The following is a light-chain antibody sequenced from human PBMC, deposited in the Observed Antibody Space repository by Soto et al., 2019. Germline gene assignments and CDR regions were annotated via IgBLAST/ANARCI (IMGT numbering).Light chain of an antibody. CDR2: DVS. Sequence: EIVLAQSPGTLSLSPGERATLSCRASQSVSSTYLAWYQQKPGRAPRLLIHDVSRRVTGIPDRFSGSGSGTDFTLTISSLQSEDFAVYYCQQYSNWPPVTFGGGTKVDI. CDR1: QSVSSTY. CDR3: QQYSNWPPVT. V-gene: IGKV3-20*01. J-gene: IGKJ4*01.